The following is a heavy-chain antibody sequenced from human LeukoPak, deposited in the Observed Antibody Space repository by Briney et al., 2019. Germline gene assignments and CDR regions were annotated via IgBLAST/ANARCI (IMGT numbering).Heavy chain of an antibody. CDR1: GGTFSSYA. V-gene: IGHV1-69*06. Sequence: GASVKVSCKASGGTFSSYAISWVRQAPGQGLEWMGGIIPIFGTANYAQKFQGRVTITADKSTSTAYMELSSLRSEDTAVYYCARDRRALRIMDVWGKGTTVTVSS. J-gene: IGHJ6*04. CDR3: ARDRRALRIMDV. D-gene: IGHD2-15*01. CDR2: IIPIFGTA.